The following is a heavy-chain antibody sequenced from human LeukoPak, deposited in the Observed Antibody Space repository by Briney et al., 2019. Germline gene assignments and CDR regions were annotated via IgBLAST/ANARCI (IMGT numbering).Heavy chain of an antibody. CDR1: GYTFTGYY. J-gene: IGHJ5*02. D-gene: IGHD6-19*01. CDR2: INPSGGST. Sequence: ASVKVSCKASGYTFTGYYMHWVRQAPGQGLEWMGIINPSGGSTSYAQKFQGRVTMTRDTSTSTVYMELSSLRSEDTAVYYCARDWGIAVAGTGGHWFDPWGQGTLVTVSS. CDR3: ARDWGIAVAGTGGHWFDP. V-gene: IGHV1-46*01.